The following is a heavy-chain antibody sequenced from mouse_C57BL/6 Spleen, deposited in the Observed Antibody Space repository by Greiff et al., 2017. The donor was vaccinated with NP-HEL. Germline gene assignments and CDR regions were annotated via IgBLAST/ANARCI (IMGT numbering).Heavy chain of an antibody. CDR2: IYPGSGST. CDR3: ARHYYGSSRWYFDV. Sequence: QVHVKQPGAELVKPGASVKMSCKASGYTFTSYWITWVKQRPGQGLEWIGDIYPGSGSTNYNEKFKSKATLTVVTSSSTAYMQLSSLTSEDSAVYYCARHYYGSSRWYFDVWGTGTTVTVSS. J-gene: IGHJ1*03. D-gene: IGHD1-1*01. V-gene: IGHV1-55*01. CDR1: GYTFTSYW.